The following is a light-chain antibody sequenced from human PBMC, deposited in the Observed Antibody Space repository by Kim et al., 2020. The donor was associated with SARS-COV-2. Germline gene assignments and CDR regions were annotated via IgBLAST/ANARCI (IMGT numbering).Light chain of an antibody. CDR3: QSADGSGTYV. CDR2: KDN. CDR1: TLPEKQ. V-gene: IGLV3-25*03. Sequence: VSPGQTARITGSGETLPEKQTYWYQQKSGQAPLLVIYKDNERPSGIPGRFSGSSSGTTVTLTISGVQAEDDADYYCQSADGSGTYVFGTGTKVTVL. J-gene: IGLJ1*01.